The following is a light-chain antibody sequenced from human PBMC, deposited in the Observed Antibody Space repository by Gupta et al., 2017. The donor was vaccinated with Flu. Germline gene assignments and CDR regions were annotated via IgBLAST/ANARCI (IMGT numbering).Light chain of an antibody. CDR1: QSISSW. CDR3: QQYNSSMYT. Sequence: DIQMTQSTSTLSASVGDRVTITCRASQSISSWLAWYQQKPGKAPKLLIYKASSLESGVPSRFSGSGSGTEFTLTISSLQPDDFATYYCQQYNSSMYTFGQGTKLEIK. CDR2: KAS. V-gene: IGKV1-5*03. J-gene: IGKJ2*01.